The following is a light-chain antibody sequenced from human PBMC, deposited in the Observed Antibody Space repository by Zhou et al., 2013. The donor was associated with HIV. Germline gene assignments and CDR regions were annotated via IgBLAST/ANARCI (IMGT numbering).Light chain of an antibody. CDR3: QQFHELPLT. J-gene: IGKJ4*01. V-gene: IGKV1-33*01. CDR1: QDIGDY. Sequence: DIQMTQSPSSLSASVGDRVSIPCQASQDIGDYLNWYQHKPGEAPQLLIHDTSTLHTGVPSRFSATGYGTNFSLSISSLQPDDYATYFCQQFHELPLTFGGGTRVDI. CDR2: DTS.